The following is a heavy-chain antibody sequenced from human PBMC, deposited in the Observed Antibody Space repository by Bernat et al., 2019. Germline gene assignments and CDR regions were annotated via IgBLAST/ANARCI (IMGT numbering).Heavy chain of an antibody. CDR2: IKQDGSEK. CDR3: ARAPYPSSGYYFPGY. V-gene: IGHV3-7*01. CDR1: GFTFSNYW. J-gene: IGHJ4*02. D-gene: IGHD3-22*01. Sequence: EVQLMESGGGLVQPGGSLRLSCAASGFTFSNYWMSWVRQAPGKGPEWVGNIKQDGSEKYYVDSVKGRFTISRDNAKSSLYLQMNSLRAEDTAVYYCARAPYPSSGYYFPGYWGQGTLVTVSS.